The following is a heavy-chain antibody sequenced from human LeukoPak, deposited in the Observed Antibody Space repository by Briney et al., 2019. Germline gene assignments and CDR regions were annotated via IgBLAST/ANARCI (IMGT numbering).Heavy chain of an antibody. CDR1: GFTFSSYA. Sequence: QTGGSLRLSCAASGFTFSSYAMSWVRQVPGKGLEWVSGISGSGLTTFSADSLMGRFTISRDNSENTLFLQMNGLRAEDTAIYYCAKDGKYDSSGYFYDGYFDSWGQGTLVTVSS. D-gene: IGHD3-22*01. J-gene: IGHJ4*02. CDR2: ISGSGLTT. CDR3: AKDGKYDSSGYFYDGYFDS. V-gene: IGHV3-23*01.